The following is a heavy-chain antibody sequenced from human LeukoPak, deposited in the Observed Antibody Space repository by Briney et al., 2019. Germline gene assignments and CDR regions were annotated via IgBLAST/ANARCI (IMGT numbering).Heavy chain of an antibody. CDR1: GGSISSSSYY. CDR3: ARYGNFDWIDY. J-gene: IGHJ4*02. V-gene: IGHV4-39*01. CDR2: IYYSGST. D-gene: IGHD3-9*01. Sequence: SETLSLTCTVPGGSISSSSYYWGWIRQPPGKGLEWIGSIYYSGSTYYNPSLKSRVTISVDTSKNQFSLKLSSVTAADTAVYYCARYGNFDWIDYWGQGTLVTVSS.